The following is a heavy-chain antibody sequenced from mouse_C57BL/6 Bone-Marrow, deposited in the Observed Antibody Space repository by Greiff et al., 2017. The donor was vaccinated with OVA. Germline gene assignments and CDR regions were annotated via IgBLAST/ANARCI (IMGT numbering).Heavy chain of an antibody. V-gene: IGHV5-4*03. CDR1: GFTFSSYA. CDR2: ISDGGSYT. J-gene: IGHJ4*01. CDR3: ARYDSSYYYAMDY. D-gene: IGHD2-4*01. Sequence: EVMLVESGGGLVKPGGSLKLSCAASGFTFSSYAMSWVRQTPEKRLEWVATISDGGSYTYYPDNVKGRFTISRDNAKNNLYLQMSHLKSEDTAMYYCARYDSSYYYAMDYWGQGTSVTVSS.